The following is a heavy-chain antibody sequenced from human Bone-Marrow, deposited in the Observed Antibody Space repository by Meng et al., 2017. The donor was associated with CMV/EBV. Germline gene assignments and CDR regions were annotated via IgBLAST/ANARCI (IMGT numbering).Heavy chain of an antibody. CDR2: MNPNSGNT. CDR1: GYTFTSYG. CDR3: ARGGDGVYYDFWSGYYKGYYYYYGMDV. Sequence: ASVKVSCKASGYTFTSYGISWVRQAPGQGLEWMGWMNPNSGNTGYAQKFQGRVTMTRNTSISTAYMELSSLRSEDTAVYYCARGGDGVYYDFWSGYYKGYYYYYGMDVWGQGTTVTVSS. J-gene: IGHJ6*02. V-gene: IGHV1-8*02. D-gene: IGHD3-3*01.